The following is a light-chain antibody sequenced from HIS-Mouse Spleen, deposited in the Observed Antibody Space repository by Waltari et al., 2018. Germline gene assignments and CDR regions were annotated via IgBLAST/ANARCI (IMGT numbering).Light chain of an antibody. Sequence: SYELTQPPSVSVSPGQTARITCSGDALPKKYAYWYQQKSGQAPVRVIYEDSKRPSGIPGRVSGARSGTMATLTISGAQVEDEADYYCYSTDSSGNHRVFGGGTKLTVL. V-gene: IGLV3-10*01. J-gene: IGLJ2*01. CDR3: YSTDSSGNHRV. CDR1: ALPKKY. CDR2: EDS.